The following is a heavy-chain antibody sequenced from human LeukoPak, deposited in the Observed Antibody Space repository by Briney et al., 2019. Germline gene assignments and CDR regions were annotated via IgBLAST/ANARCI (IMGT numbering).Heavy chain of an antibody. D-gene: IGHD2-2*01. V-gene: IGHV5-51*01. CDR2: IYPGDSDT. CDR3: ARHSNGYAPWYFDY. Sequence: GESLKISCMGSGYSFTDDWIGWVRQMPGKGLEWMGIIYPGDSDTRYSPSFQGQVTISADKSISTAYLQWNSLKASDTAMYYCARHSNGYAPWYFDYWGQGTLVTVSS. J-gene: IGHJ4*02. CDR1: GYSFTDDW.